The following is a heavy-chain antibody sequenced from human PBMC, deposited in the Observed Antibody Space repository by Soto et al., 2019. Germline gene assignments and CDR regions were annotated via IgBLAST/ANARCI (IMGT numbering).Heavy chain of an antibody. CDR1: RFTFSSYA. J-gene: IGHJ6*02. D-gene: IGHD6-13*01. CDR2: ISHDGSEK. CDR3: ARAAAYFYHYYYAMDV. V-gene: IGHV3-30-3*01. Sequence: QVQLVESGGGVVQPGKSLRLSGAASRFTFSSYAMDWVRQAPGKGLEWVAVISHDGSEKYYGDSVKGRFTISRDNPKNTVYLQMNRLRPEDTAVYYCARAAAYFYHYYYAMDVWGQGTAVTVSS.